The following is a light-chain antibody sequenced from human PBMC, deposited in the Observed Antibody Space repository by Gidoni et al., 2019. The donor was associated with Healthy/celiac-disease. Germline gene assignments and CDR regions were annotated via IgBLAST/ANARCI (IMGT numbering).Light chain of an antibody. CDR1: QAISKY. J-gene: IGKJ1*01. Sequence: DIQMTQSPSSLSASVGDRVTITCRASQAISKYLAWYQQKPGTVPKLLIYSASTLKSGVPSRFSGSGSGTDFTLTISSLQPEDVATYYWQKDNSAPWTFGQGTKVEIK. CDR2: SAS. V-gene: IGKV1-27*01. CDR3: QKDNSAPWT.